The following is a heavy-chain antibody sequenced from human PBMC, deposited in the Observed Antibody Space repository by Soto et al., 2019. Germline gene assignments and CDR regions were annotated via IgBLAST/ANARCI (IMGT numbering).Heavy chain of an antibody. CDR3: ARLVAGTLQYYYYYGMDV. CDR2: IYHSGST. D-gene: IGHD6-19*01. CDR1: GGSISSSNW. J-gene: IGHJ6*02. V-gene: IGHV4-4*02. Sequence: SETLSLTCAVSGGSISSSNWWSWVRQPPGKGLEWIGEIYHSGSTNYNPSLKSRVTISVDKSKNQFSLKLSSVTAADTAVYYCARLVAGTLQYYYYYGMDVWGQGTTVTVSS.